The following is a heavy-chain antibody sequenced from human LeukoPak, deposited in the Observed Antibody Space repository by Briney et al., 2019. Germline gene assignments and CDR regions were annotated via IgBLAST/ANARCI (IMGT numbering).Heavy chain of an antibody. CDR2: ISYDGSNK. CDR3: AGIEEVGSITMITPGDY. CDR1: GFTFSSYA. D-gene: IGHD3-22*01. Sequence: GGSLRLSCAASGFTFSSYAMHWVRQAPGKGLEWVSVISYDGSNKYYADSVKGRFTISRDNSKNTLYLQMNSLRAEDTAVYYCAGIEEVGSITMITPGDYWGQGTLVTVSS. V-gene: IGHV3-30-3*01. J-gene: IGHJ4*02.